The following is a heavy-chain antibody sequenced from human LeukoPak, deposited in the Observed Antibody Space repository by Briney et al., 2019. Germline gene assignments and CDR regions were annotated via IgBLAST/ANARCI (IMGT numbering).Heavy chain of an antibody. Sequence: PSETLSLTCTVSGGSISSSSYYWGWIRQPPGKGLEWIGSIYYSGSTYYNPSLKSRVTISVDTSKNQFSLKLSSVTAADTAVYYCARHGGYSYGYGTYLDRYYFDYWGQGTLVTVST. CDR2: IYYSGST. D-gene: IGHD5-18*01. V-gene: IGHV4-39*01. CDR1: GGSISSSSYY. CDR3: ARHGGYSYGYGTYLDRYYFDY. J-gene: IGHJ4*02.